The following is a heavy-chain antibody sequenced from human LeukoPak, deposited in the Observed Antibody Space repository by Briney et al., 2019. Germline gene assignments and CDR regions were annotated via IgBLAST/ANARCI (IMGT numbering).Heavy chain of an antibody. CDR3: ARAPGFGFWSGYFDY. Sequence: GGSLRLPCAASGFTFSSYWMSWVRQAPGKGLEWVANIKQDGSEKYYVDSVKGRFTISRDNAKNSLYLQMNSLRAEDTAVYYCARAPGFGFWSGYFDYWGQGTLVTVSS. J-gene: IGHJ4*02. V-gene: IGHV3-7*01. D-gene: IGHD3-3*01. CDR2: IKQDGSEK. CDR1: GFTFSSYW.